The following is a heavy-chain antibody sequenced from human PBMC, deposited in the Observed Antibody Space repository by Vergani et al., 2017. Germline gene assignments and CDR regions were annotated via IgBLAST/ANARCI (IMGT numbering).Heavy chain of an antibody. D-gene: IGHD1-26*01. Sequence: QVQLVESGGGVVQPGRSLRLSCAASGFTLSSYGMHWVRQAPGKGLEWVAVIWYDGNNKYYADSVKGRFTISRDNSKNTLYLQMRSLRAEDTAVYYCARGRSGNYLMAVWGQGTLVTVSS. J-gene: IGHJ4*02. V-gene: IGHV3-33*01. CDR2: IWYDGNNK. CDR3: ARGRSGNYLMAV. CDR1: GFTLSSYG.